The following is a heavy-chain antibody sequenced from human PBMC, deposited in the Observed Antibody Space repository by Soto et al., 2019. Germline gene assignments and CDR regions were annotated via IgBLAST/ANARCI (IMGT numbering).Heavy chain of an antibody. Sequence: ASVKVSCKASGYTFTSYYIHWVRQAPGQGLEWMGIINPSGGSTSYAQKFQGRVTMTRDTSTSTVYMELSSLRSEDTAVYYCARDGGTYSSSSDLYSYYYGMDVWGQGTTVTVYS. D-gene: IGHD6-6*01. CDR1: GYTFTSYY. CDR2: INPSGGST. V-gene: IGHV1-46*01. J-gene: IGHJ6*02. CDR3: ARDGGTYSSSSDLYSYYYGMDV.